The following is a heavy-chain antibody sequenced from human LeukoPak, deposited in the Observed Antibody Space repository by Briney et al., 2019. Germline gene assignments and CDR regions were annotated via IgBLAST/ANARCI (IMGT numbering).Heavy chain of an antibody. CDR2: IYHSGST. D-gene: IGHD1-7*01. CDR1: GYSISSGYY. J-gene: IGHJ4*02. CDR3: ATTGTKSDY. V-gene: IGHV4-38-2*01. Sequence: PSETLSLTCAVSGYSISSGYYCGWIRQPPGKGLEWIGSIYHSGSTYYNPSLKSRVTISVDTSKNQFSLKLSSVTAADTAVYYCATTGTKSDYWGQGTLVTVSS.